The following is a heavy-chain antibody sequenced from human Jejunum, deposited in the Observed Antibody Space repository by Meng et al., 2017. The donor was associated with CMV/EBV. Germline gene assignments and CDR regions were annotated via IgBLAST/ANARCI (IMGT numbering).Heavy chain of an antibody. Sequence: TFSSYAMNWVRQAPGKGLEWVSGLSGSGGGTHYADSVKGRFTISRDNSNSTLYLEINSLRAEDTAVYYCAKDRYSDYAPYDTFDIWGQGTKVTVSS. V-gene: IGHV3-23*01. J-gene: IGHJ3*02. CDR1: TFSSYA. D-gene: IGHD5-12*01. CDR3: AKDRYSDYAPYDTFDI. CDR2: LSGSGGGT.